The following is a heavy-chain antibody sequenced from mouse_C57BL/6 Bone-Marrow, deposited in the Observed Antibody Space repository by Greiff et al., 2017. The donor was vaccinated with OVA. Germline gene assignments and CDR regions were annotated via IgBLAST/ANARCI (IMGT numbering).Heavy chain of an antibody. D-gene: IGHD1-1*01. CDR3: TTPIYYCSSRYFDV. Sequence: EVQLQQSGAELVRPGASVKLSCTASGFNIKDDYMHWVKQRPEQGLEWIGWIDPENGDTEYASKFQGKATITADTSSNTAYLQLSSLTSEDTAVYYCTTPIYYCSSRYFDVWGTGTTVTVSS. V-gene: IGHV14-4*01. CDR1: GFNIKDDY. J-gene: IGHJ1*03. CDR2: IDPENGDT.